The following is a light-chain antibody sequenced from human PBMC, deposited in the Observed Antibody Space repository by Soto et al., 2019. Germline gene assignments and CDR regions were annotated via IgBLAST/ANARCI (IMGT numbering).Light chain of an antibody. CDR3: CSYAGNRTFV. J-gene: IGLJ2*01. CDR2: EGS. CDR1: SSDFGIYDL. Sequence: QSVLTQPASVSGSPGQSITISCTATSSDFGIYDLVSWYQQHPGKAPKVIIFEGSKRPSGVSNRFSGSTSGNTASLTISGLQAEDEADYHWCSYAGNRTFVFGGGTKLTVL. V-gene: IGLV2-23*03.